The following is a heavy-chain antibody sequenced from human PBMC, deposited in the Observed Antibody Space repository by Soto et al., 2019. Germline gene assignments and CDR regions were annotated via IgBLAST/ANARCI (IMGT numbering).Heavy chain of an antibody. Sequence: GGSLRLSCAASGFTFSSYAMHWVRQAPGKGLKWVAVISYDGSNKYYADSVKGRFTISRDNSKNTLYLQMNSLRAEDTAVYYCAKDYGDYVDDYWGQGTLVTVSS. CDR2: ISYDGSNK. V-gene: IGHV3-30-3*01. J-gene: IGHJ4*02. CDR3: AKDYGDYVDDY. CDR1: GFTFSSYA. D-gene: IGHD4-17*01.